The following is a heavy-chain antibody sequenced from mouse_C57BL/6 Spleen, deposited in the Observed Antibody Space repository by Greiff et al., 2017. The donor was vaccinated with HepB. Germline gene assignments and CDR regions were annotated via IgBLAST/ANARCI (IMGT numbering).Heavy chain of an antibody. CDR3: ARFNYGSSYDYYAMDY. Sequence: EVQGVESGPGLAKPSQTLSLTCSVTGYSITSDYWNWIRKFPGNKLEYMGYISYSGSTYYNPSLKSRISITRDTSKNQYYLQLNSVTTEDTATYYCARFNYGSSYDYYAMDYWGQGTSVTVSS. CDR2: ISYSGST. J-gene: IGHJ4*01. V-gene: IGHV3-8*01. CDR1: GYSITSDY. D-gene: IGHD1-1*01.